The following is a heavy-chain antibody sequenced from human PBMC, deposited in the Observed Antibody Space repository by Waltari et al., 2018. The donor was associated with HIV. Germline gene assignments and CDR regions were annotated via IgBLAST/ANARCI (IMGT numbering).Heavy chain of an antibody. Sequence: QVRLQQWGAGLLKPSETLSLTCAVYGGSFSNYYWTWIRQTPEKGLEWIGEINHSGTPDYNPSPTRRLTMSIETSKNQFSLKLNSVTAADTAVYYCARHRFTRGNSAWYFLYWGQGTHVTVSS. V-gene: IGHV4-34*02. CDR2: INHSGTP. J-gene: IGHJ4*02. CDR1: GGSFSNYY. CDR3: ARHRFTRGNSAWYFLY. D-gene: IGHD6-19*01.